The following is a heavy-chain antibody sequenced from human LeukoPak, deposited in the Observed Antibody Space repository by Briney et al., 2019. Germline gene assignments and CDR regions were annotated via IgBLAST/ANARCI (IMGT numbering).Heavy chain of an antibody. CDR1: GGTFSSYA. Sequence: ASVKVSCKASGGTFSSYAINWVRRAPGQGLEWMGRIIPIFGIANYAQKFQGRVTITADKSTSTAYMELSSLRSEDTAVYYCARDSSGYGPYYYGMDVWGQGTTVTVSS. CDR3: ARDSSGYGPYYYGMDV. D-gene: IGHD3-22*01. J-gene: IGHJ6*02. V-gene: IGHV1-69*04. CDR2: IIPIFGIA.